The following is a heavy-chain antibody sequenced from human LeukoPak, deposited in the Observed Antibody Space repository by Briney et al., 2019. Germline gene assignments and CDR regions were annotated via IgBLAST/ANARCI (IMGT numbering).Heavy chain of an antibody. V-gene: IGHV1-18*01. Sequence: ASVKVSYKASGYRFTSYGISWVRQAPGQGLEWMGWISAYNGNTNYAQKLQGRVTMTTDTSTSTAYMELRSLRSDDTAVYYCARGGDGDILTGLVFDYWGQGTLVTVSS. CDR1: GYRFTSYG. CDR2: ISAYNGNT. CDR3: ARGGDGDILTGLVFDY. D-gene: IGHD3-9*01. J-gene: IGHJ4*02.